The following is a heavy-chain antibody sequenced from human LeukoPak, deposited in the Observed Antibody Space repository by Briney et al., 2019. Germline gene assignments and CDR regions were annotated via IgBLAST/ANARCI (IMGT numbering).Heavy chain of an antibody. CDR1: GGTFSSYA. CDR3: ARDPGATMVRGVIAWD. Sequence: GASVKVSCKASGGTFSSYAISWVRQAPGQGLEWMGGIIPIFGTANYAQKFQGRVTITADESTSTAYMELSSLRSEDTAVYYCARDPGATMVRGVIAWDWGQGTLVTVSS. D-gene: IGHD3-10*01. CDR2: IIPIFGTA. V-gene: IGHV1-69*13. J-gene: IGHJ4*02.